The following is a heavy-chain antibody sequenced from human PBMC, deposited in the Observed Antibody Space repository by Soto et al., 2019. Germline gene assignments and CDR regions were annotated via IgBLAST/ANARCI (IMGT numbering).Heavy chain of an antibody. CDR2: IIPVFGTT. CDR3: ARSSPYIVVRKPTGNQDDYGMDV. V-gene: IGHV1-69*01. D-gene: IGHD3-22*01. Sequence: QVQLVQSGAEVKKPGSSVKVFCKASGGTFSNYTIRWVRQAPGQGLEWMGGIIPVFGTTDYEQKFQGRITITAVGSTSTDYMKLSSLRSADTAVYYCARSSPYIVVRKPTGNQDDYGMDVWGQGTTVTVSS. CDR1: GGTFSNYT. J-gene: IGHJ6*02.